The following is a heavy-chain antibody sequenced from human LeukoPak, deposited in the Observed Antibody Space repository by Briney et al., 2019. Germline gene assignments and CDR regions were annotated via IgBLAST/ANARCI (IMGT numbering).Heavy chain of an antibody. J-gene: IGHJ4*02. Sequence: GGSLRLSCAASGFTFSTFWMHWVRQAPGKGLVWVSRINGGGSSTIYADSVKGRFTISRDNAKNTLYLQMSSLRAEVTAVYYCARGDYAYYFDYWGQGTLVTVSP. V-gene: IGHV3-74*01. CDR2: INGGGSST. D-gene: IGHD2-2*01. CDR1: GFTFSTFW. CDR3: ARGDYAYYFDY.